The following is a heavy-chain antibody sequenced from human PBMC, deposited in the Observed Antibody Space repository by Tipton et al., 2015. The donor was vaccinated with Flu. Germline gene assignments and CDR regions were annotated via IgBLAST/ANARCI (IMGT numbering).Heavy chain of an antibody. D-gene: IGHD6-19*01. J-gene: IGHJ6*02. Sequence: SLRLSCAASGFTFSSYSMNWVRQAPGKGLEWVSSISSSSSYIYYADSVKGRFTISRDNAKNSLYLQMNSLRAEDTAVYYCARGNIAVAGDYYYYYGMDVWGQGTTVTVSS. CDR3: ARGNIAVAGDYYYYYGMDV. V-gene: IGHV3-21*01. CDR2: ISSSSSYI. CDR1: GFTFSSYS.